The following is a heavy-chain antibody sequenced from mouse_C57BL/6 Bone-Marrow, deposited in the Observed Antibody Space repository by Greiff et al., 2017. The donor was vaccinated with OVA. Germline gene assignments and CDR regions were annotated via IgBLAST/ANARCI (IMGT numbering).Heavy chain of an antibody. CDR2: IYPRDGST. J-gene: IGHJ3*01. CDR3: ARKGNYYGTPWFAY. V-gene: IGHV1-85*01. D-gene: IGHD1-1*01. Sequence: QVQLKQSGPELVKPGASVKLSCKASGYTFTSYDINWVKQRPGQGLEWIGWIYPRDGSTKYNEKFKGKATLTVDTSSSTAYMELHRLTSEDSAVYFCARKGNYYGTPWFAYWGQGTLVTVSA. CDR1: GYTFTSYD.